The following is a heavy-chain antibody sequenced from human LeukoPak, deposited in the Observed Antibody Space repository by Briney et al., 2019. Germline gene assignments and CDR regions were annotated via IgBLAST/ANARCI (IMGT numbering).Heavy chain of an antibody. CDR3: AREKVSYQLTPYYFDY. J-gene: IGHJ4*02. D-gene: IGHD2-2*01. V-gene: IGHV4-4*07. CDR1: GGSISSYY. CDR2: IYTSGST. Sequence: SETLSLTCTVSGGSISSYYWSWIRQPAGKGLEWIGRIYTSGSTNYNPSLKSRVTISVDKSKNQFSLKLSSETAADTAVYYCAREKVSYQLTPYYFDYWGQGTLVTVSS.